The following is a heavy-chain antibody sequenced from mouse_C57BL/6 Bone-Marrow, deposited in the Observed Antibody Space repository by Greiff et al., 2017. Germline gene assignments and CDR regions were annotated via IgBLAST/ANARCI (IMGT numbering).Heavy chain of an antibody. D-gene: IGHD1-1*01. V-gene: IGHV1-69*01. Sequence: VQLQQPGAELVMPGASVKLSCKASGYTFTSYWMHWVKQRPGQGLEWIGEIDPSDSYTNYNQKFKGKSTLTVDKSSSTAYMQLSSLTSEDSAVYYCARCYYGSSYKYAMDYWGQGTSVTVSS. CDR3: ARCYYGSSYKYAMDY. CDR1: GYTFTSYW. J-gene: IGHJ4*01. CDR2: IDPSDSYT.